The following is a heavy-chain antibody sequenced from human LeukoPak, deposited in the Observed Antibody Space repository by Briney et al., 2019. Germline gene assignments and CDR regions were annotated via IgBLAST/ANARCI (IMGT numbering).Heavy chain of an antibody. J-gene: IGHJ4*02. CDR1: GFTFSSYT. Sequence: GGSLRLSCAASGFTFSSYTMHWIRQAPGKGLEWVSSISGSNSYIFYADSVKGRFTVSRDNAKDSLYLQMNSLRAEDTAVYYCARALSTLTYEGYWGQGTLVTVSS. CDR3: ARALSTLTYEGY. CDR2: ISGSNSYI. D-gene: IGHD3-16*02. V-gene: IGHV3-21*01.